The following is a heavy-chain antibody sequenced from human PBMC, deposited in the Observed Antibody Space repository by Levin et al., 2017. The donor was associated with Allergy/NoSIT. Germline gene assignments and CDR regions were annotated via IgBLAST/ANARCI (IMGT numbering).Heavy chain of an antibody. V-gene: IGHV4-34*01. J-gene: IGHJ4*02. D-gene: IGHD3-10*01. Sequence: SETLSLTCAVYGASFSNNYWSWIRQPPGKGLEWIGEINHRGSTNYNPSLKSRVTISVDTSKNQFSLKLTSVTATDTAVYYCASVHLGFREPFDYWGQGALVTVSS. CDR3: ASVHLGFREPFDY. CDR2: INHRGST. CDR1: GASFSNNY.